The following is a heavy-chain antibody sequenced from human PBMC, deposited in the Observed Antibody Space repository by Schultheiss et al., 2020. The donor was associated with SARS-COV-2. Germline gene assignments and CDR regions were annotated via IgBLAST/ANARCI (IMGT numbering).Heavy chain of an antibody. J-gene: IGHJ6*02. V-gene: IGHV3-21*01. D-gene: IGHD5-24*01. CDR2: ISSSSSYI. Sequence: GGSLRLSCAASGFTFSSYSMNWVRQAPGKGLEWVSSISSSSSYIYYADSVKGRFTISRDNAKNSLYLQMNSLRAEDTAVFYCARGKEEMATIWYYYYGMDVWGQGTTVTVSS. CDR3: ARGKEEMATIWYYYYGMDV. CDR1: GFTFSSYS.